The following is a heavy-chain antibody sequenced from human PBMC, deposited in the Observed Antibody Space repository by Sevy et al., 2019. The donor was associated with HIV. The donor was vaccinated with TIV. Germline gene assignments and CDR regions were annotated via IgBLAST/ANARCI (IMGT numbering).Heavy chain of an antibody. D-gene: IGHD6-19*01. Sequence: SETLSLTCTVSGGSISSYYWSWIRQPPGKGLEWIGYIYYSGSINYNPSLKSRVTISVDTSKNQFSLKLCSVTAADTAVYYCGRGGGGWYGGYYYYYYMDVWGKGTTVTVSS. CDR1: GGSISSYY. J-gene: IGHJ6*03. CDR2: IYYSGSI. V-gene: IGHV4-59*01. CDR3: GRGGGGWYGGYYYYYYMDV.